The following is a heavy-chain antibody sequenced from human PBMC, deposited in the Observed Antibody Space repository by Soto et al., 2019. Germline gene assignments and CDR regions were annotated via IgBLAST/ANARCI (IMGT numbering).Heavy chain of an antibody. Sequence: PGGSLRLSCAASGFTFSSYSMSWVRQAPGKGLEWVSAISSSRYIYYTDSVKGRFTVSRDNAKNSLYLQMNSLRAEDTAVYYCARDLAAVRGTLASWGQGTLVTVSS. D-gene: IGHD6-13*01. CDR1: GFTFSSYS. CDR2: ISSSRYI. CDR3: ARDLAAVRGTLAS. J-gene: IGHJ5*02. V-gene: IGHV3-21*06.